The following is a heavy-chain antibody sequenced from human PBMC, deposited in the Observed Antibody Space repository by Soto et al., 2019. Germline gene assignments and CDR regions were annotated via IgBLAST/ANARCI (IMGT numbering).Heavy chain of an antibody. J-gene: IGHJ1*01. Sequence: PGGSLRLSCVVSGFTFAKYWMHWVRQAPGKGLVWVARIETDGTTQTYADSVEGRFTISRDNAKNTLYLHTNSLRAEDTAVYYCGRQAALWEKVDFRGHGTPVTVS. CDR2: IETDGTTQ. D-gene: IGHD3-10*01. V-gene: IGHV3-74*01. CDR3: GRQAALWEKVDF. CDR1: GFTFAKYW.